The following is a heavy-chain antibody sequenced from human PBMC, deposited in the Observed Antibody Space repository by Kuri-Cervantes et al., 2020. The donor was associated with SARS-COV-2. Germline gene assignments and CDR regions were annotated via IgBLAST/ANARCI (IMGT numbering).Heavy chain of an antibody. CDR3: ARGVGATLIFDY. CDR1: GFTFSSYE. J-gene: IGHJ4*02. Sequence: GGSLRLSCAASGFTFSSYEMNWVRQAPGKGLEWVSYISSSGSTIYYADSVKGRFTISRDNAKKSLYLQMNSLRAEDTAVYYCARGVGATLIFDYWGQGTLVTVSS. D-gene: IGHD1-26*01. V-gene: IGHV3-48*03. CDR2: ISSSGSTI.